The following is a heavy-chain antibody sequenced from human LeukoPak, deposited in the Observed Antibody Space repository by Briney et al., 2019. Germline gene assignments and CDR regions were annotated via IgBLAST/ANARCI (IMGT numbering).Heavy chain of an antibody. V-gene: IGHV4-39*01. CDR3: ARRPHQLAFDY. Sequence: SETLSLTCTVSGGSISSSSYYWGWIRQPPGKGLEWIGSIYYSGSTYYNPSLKSRVTISVDTSKNQFSLKLSSVTAADTAVYYCARRPHQLAFDYWGQGTLVTVSS. D-gene: IGHD6-13*01. J-gene: IGHJ4*02. CDR1: GGSISSSSYY. CDR2: IYYSGST.